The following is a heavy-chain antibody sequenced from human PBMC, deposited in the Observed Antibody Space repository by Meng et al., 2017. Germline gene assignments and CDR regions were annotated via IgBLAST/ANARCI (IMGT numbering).Heavy chain of an antibody. D-gene: IGHD2-15*01. Sequence: VQSVRSGSEGKEPGASVKVFCKACGSPFTSYAMHWVRQAPGQSLEWMGWLNAGNGDTKYSQKFQGRVTITRDSSASTAYMELSSLRSEDTAVYYCARDSCTGGICYRGSFDYWAQGTLVTVSS. V-gene: IGHV1-3*01. CDR3: ARDSCTGGICYRGSFDY. J-gene: IGHJ4*02. CDR2: LNAGNGDT. CDR1: GSPFTSYA.